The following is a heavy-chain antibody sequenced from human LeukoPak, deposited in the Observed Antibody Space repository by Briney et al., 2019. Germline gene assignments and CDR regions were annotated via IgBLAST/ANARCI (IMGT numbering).Heavy chain of an antibody. D-gene: IGHD3-22*01. Sequence: SETLSLTCTVSGASIRSYYWNWLRQPPGEGLEWIGYINYSGSTNSNPSLKSRATISMDTSKHHFSLKLSSVTAADTAVYFCARDTRSYDSSGYYFFDFWGQGTLVTVSS. CDR2: INYSGST. CDR1: GASIRSYY. J-gene: IGHJ4*02. CDR3: ARDTRSYDSSGYYFFDF. V-gene: IGHV4-59*01.